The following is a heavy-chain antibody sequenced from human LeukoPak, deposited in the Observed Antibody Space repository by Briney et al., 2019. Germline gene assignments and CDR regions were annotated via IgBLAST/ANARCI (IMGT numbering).Heavy chain of an antibody. J-gene: IGHJ3*02. CDR2: INPNSGGT. Sequence: ASVKVSCKASGYTFTGYYMHWVRQAPGQGLEWMGRINPNSGGTNYAQKFQGRVTMTRDTSISTAYMELSRLRSDDTAVYYCAREPGGRYCSGGSCYSGAFGIWGQGTMVTVSS. D-gene: IGHD2-15*01. CDR3: AREPGGRYCSGGSCYSGAFGI. V-gene: IGHV1-2*06. CDR1: GYTFTGYY.